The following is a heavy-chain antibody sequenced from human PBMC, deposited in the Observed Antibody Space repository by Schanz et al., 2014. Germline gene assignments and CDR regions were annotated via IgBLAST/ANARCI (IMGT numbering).Heavy chain of an antibody. V-gene: IGHV3-11*06. D-gene: IGHD3-10*01. J-gene: IGHJ1*01. CDR1: GFTFSDYY. CDR3: ASGVHVSSLQKGLQF. Sequence: QVQLVESGGGLVKPGGSLRLSCAASGFTFSDYYMSWIRQAPGKGLEWVSDISSGSSYANYADSVKGRVTISRDNAKNSVSLQMRRLRVEDTTVYYCASGVHVSSLQKGLQFWGRGTLVIVSS. CDR2: ISSGSSYA.